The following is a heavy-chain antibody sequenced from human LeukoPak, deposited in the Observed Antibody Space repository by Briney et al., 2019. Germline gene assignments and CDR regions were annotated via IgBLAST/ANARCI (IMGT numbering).Heavy chain of an antibody. CDR2: IYYSGST. CDR1: GGSISSYY. D-gene: IGHD6-19*01. Sequence: SETLSLTCTVSGGSISSYYWSWIRQPPGKGLEWIGYIYYSGSTNYNPSFKSRVTISVDTSKNQFSLKLSSVTAADTAVYYCAGGWFHHYFDYWGQGTLVTVSS. V-gene: IGHV4-59*01. J-gene: IGHJ4*02. CDR3: AGGWFHHYFDY.